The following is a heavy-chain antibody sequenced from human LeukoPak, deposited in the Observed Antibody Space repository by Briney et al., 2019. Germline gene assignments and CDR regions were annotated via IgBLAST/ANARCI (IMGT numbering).Heavy chain of an antibody. D-gene: IGHD4-11*01. CDR1: GYTFTSCG. CDR2: ISAYNGNT. V-gene: IGHV1-18*01. CDR3: ARDLHHEYSNGGSWFDP. J-gene: IGHJ5*02. Sequence: ASVKVSCKASGYTFTSCGISWVRQAPGQGLEWMGWISAYNGNTNYAQKLQGRVTMTTDTSTSTAYMELRSLRSDDTAVYYCARDLHHEYSNGGSWFDPWGQGTLVTVSS.